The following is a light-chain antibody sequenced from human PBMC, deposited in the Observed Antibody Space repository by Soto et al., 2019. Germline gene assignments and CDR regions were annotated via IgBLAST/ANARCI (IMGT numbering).Light chain of an antibody. CDR1: QSISSW. V-gene: IGKV1-5*03. CDR3: HQYNSYSPYT. CDR2: KAS. Sequence: DIQMTQSPSTLSASVGDRVTITCRASQSISSWLAWYQQKPGKAPKLLIYKASSLESGVTSRFSGSESETEFTLTISSLQPDHFANYYCHQYNSYSPYTFGQGTKLEIK. J-gene: IGKJ2*01.